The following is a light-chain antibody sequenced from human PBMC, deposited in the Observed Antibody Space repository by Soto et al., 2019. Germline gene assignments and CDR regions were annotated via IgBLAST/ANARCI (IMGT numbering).Light chain of an antibody. V-gene: IGLV2-18*02. Sequence: QSALTQPPSVSGSPGQSVTISCTGTSSDIGDSNHVSWYQQSPGTAPKLMIYEVNNRPSGVSDRFSGSKSGNTASLTISGLQPEDEADYYCTSSSTNYFVILFGGGTKLTVL. J-gene: IGLJ2*01. CDR2: EVN. CDR1: SSDIGDSNH. CDR3: TSSSTNYFVIL.